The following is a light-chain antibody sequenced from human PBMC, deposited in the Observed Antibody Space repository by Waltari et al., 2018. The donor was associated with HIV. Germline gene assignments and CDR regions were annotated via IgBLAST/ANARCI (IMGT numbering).Light chain of an antibody. CDR1: KSGDKY. Sequence: SYELTQPPSVSVSPGQTASITCSGDKSGDKYACWYQQKPGQSPVLVIYQDSKRPSGIPERFSCSNSGNTATLNISGTQAMDEADYYCQAWDSSTAVFGTGTKVTVL. CDR2: QDS. CDR3: QAWDSSTAV. V-gene: IGLV3-1*01. J-gene: IGLJ1*01.